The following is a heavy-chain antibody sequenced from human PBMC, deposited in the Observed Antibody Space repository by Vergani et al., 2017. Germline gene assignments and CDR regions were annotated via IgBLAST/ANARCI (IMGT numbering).Heavy chain of an antibody. CDR1: GGSFNTYY. J-gene: IGHJ3*01. CDR3: ARVTCWSTIRLYLGVSLDV. D-gene: IGHD2-2*01. V-gene: IGHV4-59*08. CDR2: IYSTGST. Sequence: QVQLEESGPGLVKPSETLSLTCTVSGGSFNTYYWSWIRQSPGKGLEWIGYIYSTGSTNYNPSLNSRVTMSVDTSKNQFSLKLSSVTAADTAVYYSARVTCWSTIRLYLGVSLDVWGQGTMVTVSS.